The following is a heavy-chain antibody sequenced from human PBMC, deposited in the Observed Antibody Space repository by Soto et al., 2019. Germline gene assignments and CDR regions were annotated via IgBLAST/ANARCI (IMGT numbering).Heavy chain of an antibody. V-gene: IGHV3-74*01. CDR3: AKARNSGSYYYYYGMDV. CDR2: INSDGSST. D-gene: IGHD1-26*01. J-gene: IGHJ6*02. Sequence: GGSLRLSCAASGFTFSSYWMHWVRQAPGKGLVWVSRINSDGSSTSYADSVKGRFTISRDNAKNTLYLQMNSLRAEDTAVYYCAKARNSGSYYYYYGMDVWGQGTTVTVSS. CDR1: GFTFSSYW.